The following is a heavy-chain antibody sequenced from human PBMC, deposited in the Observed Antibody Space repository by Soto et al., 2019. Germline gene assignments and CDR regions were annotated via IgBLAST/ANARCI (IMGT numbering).Heavy chain of an antibody. J-gene: IGHJ1*01. CDR2: ISAYNGNT. CDR1: GYTFTSYG. Sequence: ASVKVSCKASGYTFTSYGISWVRQAPGQGLEWMGWISAYNGNTNYAQKLQGRVTMTTDTSTSTAYMELRSLRSDDTAVYYCARLYCSGGSCYSTYFQHWGQGTLVTVSS. V-gene: IGHV1-18*01. D-gene: IGHD2-15*01. CDR3: ARLYCSGGSCYSTYFQH.